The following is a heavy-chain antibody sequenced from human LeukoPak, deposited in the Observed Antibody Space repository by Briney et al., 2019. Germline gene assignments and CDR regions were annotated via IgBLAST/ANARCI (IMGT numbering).Heavy chain of an antibody. V-gene: IGHV4-4*08. CDR3: ARDVWVLLWFGEPKWVDAFDI. CDR1: GDSIINYY. Sequence: SETLSLTCSVSGDSIINYYWSWLRQPPGKGLEWIGYIHSSGITDYNPSLKSRVTILLDTSKNQFSLKLSSVTAADTAVYYCARDVWVLLWFGEPKWVDAFDIWGQGTMVTVSS. J-gene: IGHJ3*02. CDR2: IHSSGIT. D-gene: IGHD3-10*01.